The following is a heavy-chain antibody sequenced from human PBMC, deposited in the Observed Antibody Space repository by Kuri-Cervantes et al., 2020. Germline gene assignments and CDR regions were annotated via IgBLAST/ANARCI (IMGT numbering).Heavy chain of an antibody. CDR2: IYYSGST. J-gene: IGHJ4*02. V-gene: IGHV4-39*01. CDR3: ARGDYYDSSGYGFYFDY. Sequence: GSLRLSCTVSGGSISSSSYYWGWIRQPPGKGLEWIGSIYYSGSTYYNPSLKSRVTISVDTSKNQFSLKLSSVTAADTAVYYCARGDYYDSSGYGFYFDYWGQGTLVIVSS. D-gene: IGHD3-22*01. CDR1: GGSISSSSYY.